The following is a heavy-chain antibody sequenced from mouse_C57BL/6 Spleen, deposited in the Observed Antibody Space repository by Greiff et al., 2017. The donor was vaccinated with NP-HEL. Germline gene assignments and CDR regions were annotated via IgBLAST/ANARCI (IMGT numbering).Heavy chain of an antibody. D-gene: IGHD1-1*01. V-gene: IGHV3-6*01. J-gene: IGHJ1*03. CDR2: ISYDGSN. CDR1: GYSITSGYY. CDR3: ARFPITTVVYWYFDV. Sequence: EVKLVESGPGLVKPSQSLSLTCSVTGYSITSGYYWNWIRQFPGNKLEWMGYISYDGSNNYNPSLKNRISITRDTSKNQFFLKLNSVTTEDTATYYCARFPITTVVYWYFDVWGTGTTVTVSS.